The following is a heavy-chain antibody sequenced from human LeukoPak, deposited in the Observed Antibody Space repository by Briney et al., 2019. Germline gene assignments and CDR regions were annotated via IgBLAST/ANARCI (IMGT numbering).Heavy chain of an antibody. J-gene: IGHJ4*02. V-gene: IGHV1-18*04. D-gene: IGHD6-19*01. CDR3: ARVRGEQWLENYFDY. CDR1: GYTFTSYG. CDR2: ISAYNGNT. Sequence: ASVKVSCKASGYTFTSYGISWVRQAPGQGLEWMGWISAYNGNTNYAQKLQGRVTMTTDTSTSTAYMELRSLGSDGTAVYYCARVRGEQWLENYFDYWGQGTLVTVSS.